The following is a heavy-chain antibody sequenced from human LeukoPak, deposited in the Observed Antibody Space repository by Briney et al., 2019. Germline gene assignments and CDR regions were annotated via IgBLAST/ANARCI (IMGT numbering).Heavy chain of an antibody. CDR3: ARGGSRTPGGYYYYYMDV. V-gene: IGHV1-8*01. J-gene: IGHJ6*03. CDR2: MNPNSGGT. D-gene: IGHD1-1*01. Sequence: GASVKVSCKASGYTFTNYDINWVRQAAGQGPEWMGWMNPNSGGTGYAQEFQGRVTMTRNTSISTAYMELSSLRSDDTAVYYCARGGSRTPGGYYYYYMDVWGKGTTVTVSS. CDR1: GYTFTNYD.